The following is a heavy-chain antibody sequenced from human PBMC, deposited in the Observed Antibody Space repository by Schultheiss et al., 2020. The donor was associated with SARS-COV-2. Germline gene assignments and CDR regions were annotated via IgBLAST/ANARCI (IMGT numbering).Heavy chain of an antibody. Sequence: GGSLRLSCKGSGYSFTTYWIGWVRQMPGKGLEWMGIIYPGDSDTRYSPSFQGQVTISADKSISTAYLQWSSLKASDTAMYYCARHHGDSDDAFDIWGQGTMVTVSS. CDR2: IYPGDSDT. V-gene: IGHV5-51*01. D-gene: IGHD4-17*01. J-gene: IGHJ3*02. CDR3: ARHHGDSDDAFDI. CDR1: GYSFTTYW.